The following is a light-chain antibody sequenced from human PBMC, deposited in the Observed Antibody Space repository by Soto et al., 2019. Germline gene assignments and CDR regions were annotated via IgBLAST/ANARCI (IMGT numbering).Light chain of an antibody. CDR1: QSISIN. CDR2: GAS. Sequence: ELVMTQSPATLSVSPGERATLSCRASQSISINLAWYQQKPGQAPRLLIFGASTRATGIPARFSGSGSGTEFTLTISSLQSEDFAVYYCQQYNTWPSWTFGQGTKVDIK. J-gene: IGKJ1*01. V-gene: IGKV3-15*01. CDR3: QQYNTWPSWT.